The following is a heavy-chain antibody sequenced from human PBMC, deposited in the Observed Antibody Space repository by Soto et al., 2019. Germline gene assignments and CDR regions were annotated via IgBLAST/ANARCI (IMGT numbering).Heavy chain of an antibody. CDR2: ISWNSNII. V-gene: IGHV3-9*01. CDR3: AKGGPAGFCSGGRCYFAY. D-gene: IGHD2-15*01. CDR1: GFTFDDYA. J-gene: IGHJ4*02. Sequence: EVQLVESGGGLVQPGRSLRLSCAASGFTFDDYAMHWVRRVPGKGLEWVSSISWNSNIIGYADSVKGRFTISRDNAKNSLYLQMDSLRPEDTALYYCAKGGPAGFCSGGRCYFAYWGQGTLVTVSS.